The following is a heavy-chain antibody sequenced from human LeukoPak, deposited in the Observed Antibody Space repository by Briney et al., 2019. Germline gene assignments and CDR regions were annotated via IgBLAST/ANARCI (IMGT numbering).Heavy chain of an antibody. J-gene: IGHJ3*02. V-gene: IGHV3-9*01. CDR2: ISWNSGSI. CDR3: AKDIFGVVVSLGHYGDAFDI. Sequence: QCGGSLLLSCAASGFTFDDYAMQWGRQAPGKGLGWVSGISWNSGSIGYADSVKGRFTISRDNAKNSLYLQMNSLRAEDTALYYCAKDIFGVVVSLGHYGDAFDIWAKGQWSPSLQ. CDR1: GFTFDDYA. D-gene: IGHD2-15*01.